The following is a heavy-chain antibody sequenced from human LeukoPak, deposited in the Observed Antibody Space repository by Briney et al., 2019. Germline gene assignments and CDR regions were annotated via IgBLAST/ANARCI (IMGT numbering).Heavy chain of an antibody. D-gene: IGHD5-18*01. CDR1: GFTFSSYS. J-gene: IGHJ4*02. Sequence: PGGSLRLSCAASGFTFSSYSMNWVRQAPGKGLEWVSSISSSSSYIYYADSVKGRFTISRDNAKNSLYLQMNSLRAEDTAVYYCAGSGDTAMANGDWGQGTLVTVSS. V-gene: IGHV3-21*01. CDR3: AGSGDTAMANGD. CDR2: ISSSSSYI.